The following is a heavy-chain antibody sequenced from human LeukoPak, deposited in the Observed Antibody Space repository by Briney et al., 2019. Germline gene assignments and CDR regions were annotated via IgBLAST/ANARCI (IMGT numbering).Heavy chain of an antibody. CDR1: GFSFGDYG. V-gene: IGHV3-49*03. Sequence: GGSLRLSCTASGFSFGDYGMGWFRQAPGKGPEWVAFIRSKAYGGTPEYAASVNGRFTISRDDSKGIAYLQMNSLKTEDTAMYYCTRDRLLGGYCSSTSCPRGMDVWGQGTTVIV. CDR2: IRSKAYGGTP. CDR3: TRDRLLGGYCSSTSCPRGMDV. J-gene: IGHJ6*02. D-gene: IGHD2-2*01.